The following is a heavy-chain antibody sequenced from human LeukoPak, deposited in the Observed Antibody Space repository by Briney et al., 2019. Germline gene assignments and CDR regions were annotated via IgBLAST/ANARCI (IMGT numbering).Heavy chain of an antibody. J-gene: IGHJ4*02. CDR3: ARVSVGRYYFDN. CDR1: GFTFSSYW. CDR2: INPDGSTT. D-gene: IGHD3-3*02. V-gene: IGHV3-74*01. Sequence: GGSLRLSCAASGFTFSSYWMHWVRQAPGKGLGWVSRINPDGSTTSYADSVKGRFTISRDSAKNTLYLQMNSLRAEDTAVYYCARVSVGRYYFDNWGQGTPVTVSS.